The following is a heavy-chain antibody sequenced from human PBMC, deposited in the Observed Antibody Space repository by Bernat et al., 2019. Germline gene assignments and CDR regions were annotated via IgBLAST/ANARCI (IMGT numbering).Heavy chain of an antibody. CDR2: IYYSGST. D-gene: IGHD3-10*01. V-gene: IGHV4-59*08. CDR1: GGSISSYY. CDR3: ARQGAGGMVRGVIQH. Sequence: QVQLQESGPGLVKPSETLSLTCTVSGGSISSYYWSWIRQPPGKGLEWIGYIYYSGSTNYNPSRKSRVTISVDTSKNQFSLKLSSVTAADTAVYYCARQGAGGMVRGVIQHWGQGTLVTVSS. J-gene: IGHJ1*01.